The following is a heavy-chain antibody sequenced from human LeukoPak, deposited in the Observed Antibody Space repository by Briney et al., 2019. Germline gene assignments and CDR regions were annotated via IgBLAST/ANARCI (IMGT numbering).Heavy chain of an antibody. CDR3: AKDPRYGYVWGSYRYPLYYFDY. D-gene: IGHD3-16*02. Sequence: GGSLRLSCAASGFTFSSYAMSWVRQAPGKGLEWVSAISGSGGSTYYADSVKGRFTISRDNSKNTLYLQMNSLRAEDTAVYYCAKDPRYGYVWGSYRYPLYYFDYWGQGTLVTVSS. CDR2: ISGSGGST. J-gene: IGHJ4*02. V-gene: IGHV3-23*01. CDR1: GFTFSSYA.